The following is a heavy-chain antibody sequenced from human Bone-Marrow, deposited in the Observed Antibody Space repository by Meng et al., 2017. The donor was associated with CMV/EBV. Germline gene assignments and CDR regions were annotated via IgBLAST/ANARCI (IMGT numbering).Heavy chain of an antibody. V-gene: IGHV4-34*01. Sequence: GSLRLSCAGYGWSFSGYYLSWIRQPPGKGLEWIGEINHSGSTNYNPSLMSRVTISVDTSKNQFSLKLSSVTAAETAVYYRAREGGRGHYDFWSGYYWADAFDIWGQGTMVTVSS. CDR3: AREGGRGHYDFWSGYYWADAFDI. D-gene: IGHD3-3*01. CDR1: GWSFSGYY. J-gene: IGHJ3*02. CDR2: INHSGST.